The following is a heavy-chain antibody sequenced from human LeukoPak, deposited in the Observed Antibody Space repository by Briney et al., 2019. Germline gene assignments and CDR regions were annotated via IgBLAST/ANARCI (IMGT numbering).Heavy chain of an antibody. CDR2: VWYDGSNK. V-gene: IGHV3-33*01. J-gene: IGHJ4*02. D-gene: IGHD6-19*01. Sequence: GGSLRLSCAASGFTFSSYGMHWVRQAPGKGLEGVAVVWYDGSNKYYADSVKGRFTSSRDNSKNTLYLQMNSLRAEDTAVYYCARAPYTSGWYFAFDYWGQGTLVTVSS. CDR1: GFTFSSYG. CDR3: ARAPYTSGWYFAFDY.